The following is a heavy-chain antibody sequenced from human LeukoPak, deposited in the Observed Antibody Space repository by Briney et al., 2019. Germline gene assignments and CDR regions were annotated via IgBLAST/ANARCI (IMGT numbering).Heavy chain of an antibody. Sequence: PGGSLRLSCAASGFTFSSYGMHWVRQAPGKGLEWVAVISYDGSNKYYADSVKGRFTISRDNSKNTLYLQMNSLRAEDTAVYYCARDPGYCSSTSCYYYYYYMDVWGKGTTVTVSS. J-gene: IGHJ6*03. CDR2: ISYDGSNK. D-gene: IGHD2-2*01. V-gene: IGHV3-30*03. CDR1: GFTFSSYG. CDR3: ARDPGYCSSTSCYYYYYYMDV.